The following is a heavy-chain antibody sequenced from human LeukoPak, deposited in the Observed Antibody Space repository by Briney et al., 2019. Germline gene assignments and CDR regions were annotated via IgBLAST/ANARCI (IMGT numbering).Heavy chain of an antibody. Sequence: PSETLSLTCAVYGGSFSGYYWSWIRQPPGKGLEWIGEINHSGSTNYNPSLTSRVTISVDTSKHQFSLKLSSVTAAATAVYFCARVGYSFGYGDFDYWGGGTLVSDSS. J-gene: IGHJ4*02. CDR1: GGSFSGYY. V-gene: IGHV4-34*01. CDR2: INHSGST. D-gene: IGHD5-18*01. CDR3: ARVGYSFGYGDFDY.